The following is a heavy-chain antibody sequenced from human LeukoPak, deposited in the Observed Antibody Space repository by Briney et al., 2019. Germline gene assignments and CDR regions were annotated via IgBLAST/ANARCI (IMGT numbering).Heavy chain of an antibody. J-gene: IGHJ4*02. D-gene: IGHD3-10*01. CDR2: ISAYNGNT. V-gene: IGHV1-18*01. CDR1: GYTFTSYG. Sequence: ASVKVSCKASGYTFTSYGISWVRQAPGQGLEWMGWISAYNGNTNYAQKLQGRVTMTTDTSTSTAYMELRSLRSDDTAVYYCARDLYSRRMNYHGSGSYFSYWGPGTLVTVSS. CDR3: ARDLYSRRMNYHGSGSYFSY.